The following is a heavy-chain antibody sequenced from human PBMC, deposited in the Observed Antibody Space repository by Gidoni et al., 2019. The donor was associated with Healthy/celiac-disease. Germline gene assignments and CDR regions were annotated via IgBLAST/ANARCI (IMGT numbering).Heavy chain of an antibody. D-gene: IGHD6-13*01. V-gene: IGHV1-2*04. Sequence: QVQLVQSGAEVKKPGASVKVSCQASGYTFTGYYMHWVRQAPGQGLEWMGWINPNSGGTNYAQKFQGWVTMTRDTSISTAYMELSRLRSDDTAVYYCASAIAAAGKGSWDYGMDVWGQGTTVTVSS. CDR3: ASAIAAAGKGSWDYGMDV. CDR2: INPNSGGT. CDR1: GYTFTGYY. J-gene: IGHJ6*02.